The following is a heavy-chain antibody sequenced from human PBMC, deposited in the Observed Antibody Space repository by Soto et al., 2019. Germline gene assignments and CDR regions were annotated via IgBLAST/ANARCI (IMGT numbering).Heavy chain of an antibody. CDR2: IYYSGST. Sequence: SETLSLTCTVSGGSSSSYYWSRIRQPPGKGLEWIGYIYYSGSTNYNPSLKSRVTISVDTSKNQFSLKLSSVTAADTAVYYCARSPKLGYFDYWGQGTLVTVSS. CDR3: ARSPKLGYFDY. J-gene: IGHJ4*02. CDR1: GGSSSSYY. D-gene: IGHD6-6*01. V-gene: IGHV4-59*01.